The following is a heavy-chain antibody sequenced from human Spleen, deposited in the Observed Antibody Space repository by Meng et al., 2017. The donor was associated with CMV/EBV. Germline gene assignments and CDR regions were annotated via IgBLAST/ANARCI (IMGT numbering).Heavy chain of an antibody. CDR3: ARWRSYGSGTYYPDY. Sequence: SGGSLNSGGYYWSWIRQHPGKGLEWIGYIYYSGTTYFHPSLKSRVTISVDTSKNQFSLKLSSVTAADTAVYYCARWRSYGSGTYYPDYWGQGTLVTVSS. V-gene: IGHV4-31*02. CDR2: IYYSGTT. J-gene: IGHJ4*02. D-gene: IGHD3-10*01. CDR1: GGSLNSGGYY.